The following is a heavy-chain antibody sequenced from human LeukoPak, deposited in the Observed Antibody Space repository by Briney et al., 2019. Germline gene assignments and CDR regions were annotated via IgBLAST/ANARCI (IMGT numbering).Heavy chain of an antibody. Sequence: SVKVSCKASGGTFSSYAISWVRQAPGQGLEWMGGIIPIFGTANYAQKFQGRVTITTDESTSTAYMELSSLRSEDTAVYYCARAFYDFWSGPDAFDIWGQGTMVTVSS. CDR1: GGTFSSYA. D-gene: IGHD3-3*01. CDR2: IIPIFGTA. CDR3: ARAFYDFWSGPDAFDI. V-gene: IGHV1-69*05. J-gene: IGHJ3*02.